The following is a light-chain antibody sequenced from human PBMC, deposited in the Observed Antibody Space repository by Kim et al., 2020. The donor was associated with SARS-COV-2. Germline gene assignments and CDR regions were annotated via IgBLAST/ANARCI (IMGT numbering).Light chain of an antibody. CDR2: GVS. V-gene: IGKV2D-29*01. CDR3: MQSIQLPLT. Sequence: PASIPCHSSKRLLNWDGKTYLYWYLQQPGQPQQLLIYGVSNRFSGVPDRFCGSGSGTDFPQKISRVEAEHVGVYYCMQSIQLPLTFGGGTKVDIK. CDR1: KRLLNWDGKTY. J-gene: IGKJ4*01.